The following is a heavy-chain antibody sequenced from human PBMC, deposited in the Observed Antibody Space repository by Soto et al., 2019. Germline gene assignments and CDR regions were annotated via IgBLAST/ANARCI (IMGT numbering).Heavy chain of an antibody. CDR2: INAGNGNT. Sequence: ASVKVSRKASGYTFTSYAMHWVRQAPGQRLEWMGWINAGNGNTKYSQKFQGRVTITRDTSASTAYMELSSLRSEDTAVYYCARSGTKNYDFWSGYYGAGYYYGMDVWGQGTTVTVSS. CDR1: GYTFTSYA. CDR3: ARSGTKNYDFWSGYYGAGYYYGMDV. V-gene: IGHV1-3*01. D-gene: IGHD3-3*01. J-gene: IGHJ6*02.